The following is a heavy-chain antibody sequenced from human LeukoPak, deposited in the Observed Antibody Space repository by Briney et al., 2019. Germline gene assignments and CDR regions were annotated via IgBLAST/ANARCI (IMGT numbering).Heavy chain of an antibody. Sequence: SETLSLTCTASGGSISSYYWSWIRQPPGKGLEWIGYIYYSGSTNYNPSLKSRVTISVDASKNQFSLKLSSVTAADTAVYYCARDGKYYYYGMDVWGQGTTVTVSS. CDR2: IYYSGST. CDR3: ARDGKYYYYGMDV. D-gene: IGHD1-14*01. J-gene: IGHJ6*02. V-gene: IGHV4-59*01. CDR1: GGSISSYY.